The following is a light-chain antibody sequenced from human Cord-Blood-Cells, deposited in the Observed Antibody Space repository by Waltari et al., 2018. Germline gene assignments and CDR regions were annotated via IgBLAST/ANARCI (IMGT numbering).Light chain of an antibody. CDR3: SSYTSSSTYV. V-gene: IGLV2-14*01. CDR1: SSDVGGYNY. J-gene: IGLJ1*01. Sequence: QSALTQPASVSGSPGQSITISCTGTSSDVGGYNYVSWYQQHPGKAPKLMVYEVSNRPSGVSKRFSGSKSGNTASLTISGLQAEDDADYYCSSYTSSSTYVFGTGTKVTVL. CDR2: EVS.